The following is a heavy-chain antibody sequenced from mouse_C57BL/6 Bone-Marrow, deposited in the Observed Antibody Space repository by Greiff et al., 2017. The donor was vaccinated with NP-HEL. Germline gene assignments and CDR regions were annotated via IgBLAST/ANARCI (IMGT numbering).Heavy chain of an antibody. D-gene: IGHD2-4*01. Sequence: QVQLQQSGAELARPGASVKLSCKASGYTFTSYGISWVKQRTGQGLEWIGEIYPRSGNTYYNEKFKGKATLTADKSSSTAYMELRSLTSEDSAVYFCARSLSSMITTNYFDYWGQGTTLTVSS. CDR1: GYTFTSYG. J-gene: IGHJ2*01. CDR3: ARSLSSMITTNYFDY. V-gene: IGHV1-81*01. CDR2: IYPRSGNT.